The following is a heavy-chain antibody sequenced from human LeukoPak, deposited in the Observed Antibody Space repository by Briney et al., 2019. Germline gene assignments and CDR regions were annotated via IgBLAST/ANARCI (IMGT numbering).Heavy chain of an antibody. CDR2: TRYDGNIK. Sequence: GGSLRLSCVASGFTFSSYGMHWVRQAPGKGLEWVAFTRYDGNIKYYADSVKGRFTISRDNSKNTLYLQMNSLRAEDTAVYYCARGGPAAGRFDYWGQGTLVTVSS. D-gene: IGHD6-13*01. CDR3: ARGGPAAGRFDY. V-gene: IGHV3-30*02. CDR1: GFTFSSYG. J-gene: IGHJ4*02.